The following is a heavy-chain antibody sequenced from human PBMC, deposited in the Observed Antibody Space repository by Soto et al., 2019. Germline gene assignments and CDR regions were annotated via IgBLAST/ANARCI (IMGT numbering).Heavy chain of an antibody. CDR3: ARDYGGEEYGMDV. V-gene: IGHV1-2*04. D-gene: IGHD3-16*01. J-gene: IGHJ6*02. CDR1: GYTFTGYY. CDR2: INPNSGGT. Sequence: ASVKVSCKASGYTFTGYYMHWVRQAPGQGLEWMGWINPNSGGTNYAQKFQGWVTMTRDTSISTAYMELSRLRSDDTAVYYCARDYGGEEYGMDVWGQGTTVTVSS.